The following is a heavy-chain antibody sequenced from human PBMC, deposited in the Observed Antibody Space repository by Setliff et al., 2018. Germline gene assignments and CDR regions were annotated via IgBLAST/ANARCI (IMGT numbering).Heavy chain of an antibody. CDR1: GDSISRSTYY. Sequence: SETLSLTCTVSGDSISRSTYYWGWIRQSPGKGLDWIGTVDHSGNTFYNPSLKSRVTISVDTSKNQLSLKLASVTAADTAVYYCAGRDSTGYYGYSFDFWGQGTLVTVSS. J-gene: IGHJ4*02. CDR2: VDHSGNT. V-gene: IGHV4-39*01. CDR3: AGRDSTGYYGYSFDF. D-gene: IGHD3-22*01.